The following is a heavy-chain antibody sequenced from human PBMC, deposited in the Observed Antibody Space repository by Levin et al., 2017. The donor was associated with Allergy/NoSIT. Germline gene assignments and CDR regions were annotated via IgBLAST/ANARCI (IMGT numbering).Heavy chain of an antibody. CDR1: GGSISSSSYY. CDR2: IHYSGST. Sequence: SQTLSLPCTVSGGSISSSSYYWGWVRQPPGQGLEWIGSIHYSGSTYYNPSLKSRVTISVDTSKKQFFLKLSSVTAADTAVYYCARNKFTYYYDSTGYYFDLWGRGTLVTVSS. J-gene: IGHJ2*01. D-gene: IGHD3-22*01. V-gene: IGHV4-39*01. CDR3: ARNKFTYYYDSTGYYFDL.